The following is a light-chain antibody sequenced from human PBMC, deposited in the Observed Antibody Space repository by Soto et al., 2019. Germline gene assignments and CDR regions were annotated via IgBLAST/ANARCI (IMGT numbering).Light chain of an antibody. CDR3: ETWDSSGV. J-gene: IGLJ3*02. Sequence: QLVLTQSSSASASLGSSVKLTCTLSSGHSTYIIAWHQQQPGKAPRFLMKLEGSGSYIKGRGVPDRFSASSSGADRYLTISTRQFEDEADYFCETWDSSGVFGGGTKLTVL. V-gene: IGLV4-60*01. CDR1: SGHSTYI. CDR2: LEGSGSY.